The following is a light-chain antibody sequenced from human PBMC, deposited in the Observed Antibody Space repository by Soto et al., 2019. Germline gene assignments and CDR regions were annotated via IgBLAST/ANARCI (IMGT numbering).Light chain of an antibody. CDR3: QQYGSSIFT. CDR2: GAS. J-gene: IGKJ3*01. CDR1: QSVSSSY. Sequence: EIVLTQSPGTLSLSPGERATLSCRASQSVSSSYLAWYQQKPGQAPRLLIYGASGRATGIPDRFSGSGSGTDFTLTISRLEPEDFAVDYCQQYGSSIFTFGPGTKVDIK. V-gene: IGKV3-20*01.